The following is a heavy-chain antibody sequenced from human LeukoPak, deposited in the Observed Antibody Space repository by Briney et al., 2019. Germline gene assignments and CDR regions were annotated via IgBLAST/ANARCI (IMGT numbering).Heavy chain of an antibody. D-gene: IGHD3-10*02. CDR3: AELGITMIGGV. CDR1: GFIFNTYA. Sequence: GGSLRLSCAASGFIFNTYAMSWVRQAPGKGLEWVSAISDSGGSAYYADSVKGRFTISRDNSKNTLYLQMNSLRAEDTAVYYCAELGITMIGGVWGKGTTVTISS. J-gene: IGHJ6*04. V-gene: IGHV3-23*01. CDR2: ISDSGGSA.